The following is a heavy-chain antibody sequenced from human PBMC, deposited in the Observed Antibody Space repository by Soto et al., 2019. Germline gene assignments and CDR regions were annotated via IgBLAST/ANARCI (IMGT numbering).Heavy chain of an antibody. CDR3: ARRDYDILTGNYGMDV. V-gene: IGHV5-51*01. J-gene: IGHJ6*02. D-gene: IGHD3-9*01. CDR1: GYSFTSYW. CDR2: IYPVDSDT. Sequence: PGESLKISCKGSGYSFTSYWIGWVRQMPGKVLEWMGIIYPVDSDTRYSPSFQGQVTISADKSISTAYLQWSSLKASDTAMYYCARRDYDILTGNYGMDVWGQGTTVTVSS.